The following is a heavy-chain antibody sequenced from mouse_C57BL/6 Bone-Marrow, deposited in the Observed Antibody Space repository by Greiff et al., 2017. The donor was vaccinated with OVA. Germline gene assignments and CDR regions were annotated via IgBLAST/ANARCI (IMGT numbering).Heavy chain of an antibody. V-gene: IGHV2-3*01. Sequence: VKLVESGPGLVAPPQSLFITCTVSGFSLTSYGVSWVHQPPGKGLEWLGVIWGDGSTNYHSALISRLSISKDNSKSQVFLKLNSLQTDDTATYYCANFYDGYWFAYWGQGTLVTVSA. D-gene: IGHD2-3*01. CDR1: GFSLTSYG. CDR2: IWGDGST. J-gene: IGHJ3*01. CDR3: ANFYDGYWFAY.